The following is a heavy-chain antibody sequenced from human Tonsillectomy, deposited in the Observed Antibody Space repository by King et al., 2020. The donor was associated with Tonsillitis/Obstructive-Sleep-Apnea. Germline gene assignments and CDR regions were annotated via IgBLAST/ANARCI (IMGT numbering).Heavy chain of an antibody. D-gene: IGHD3-3*01. CDR3: ARPFFGGVINDAFYI. Sequence: QLQESGPGLVKPSETLSLTCTVSGGSISSSSYYWGWIRQPPGKGLEWIGSIYYSGSTYYNPSLKSRVTISVDTSKNQFSLKLSSVTAADTAVYYCARPFFGGVINDAFYIWGQGTMVTVS. V-gene: IGHV4-39*01. J-gene: IGHJ3*02. CDR1: GGSISSSSYY. CDR2: IYYSGST.